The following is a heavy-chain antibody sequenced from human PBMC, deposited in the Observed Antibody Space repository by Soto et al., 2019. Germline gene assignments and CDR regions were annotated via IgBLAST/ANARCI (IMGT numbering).Heavy chain of an antibody. CDR1: GGSISSYY. D-gene: IGHD6-13*01. J-gene: IGHJ4*02. Sequence: SETLSLTCTVSGGSISSYYWSWIRQPPGKGLEWIGYIYYSGSTNYNPYLKSRVTISVDTAKNQFSLKLSSVTAADTAVYYCAAYSISSWYYFDSWGQGTLVTVSS. V-gene: IGHV4-59*01. CDR3: AAYSISSWYYFDS. CDR2: IYYSGST.